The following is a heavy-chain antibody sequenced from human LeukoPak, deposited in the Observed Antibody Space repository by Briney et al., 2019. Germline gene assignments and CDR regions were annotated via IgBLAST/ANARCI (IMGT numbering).Heavy chain of an antibody. Sequence: ASVKVSCKASGYTFTSYGISWVRQAPGQGLERMGWISAYNGNTNYAQKLQGRVTMTTDTSTSTAYMELRSLRSDDTAVYYCARDRGLEWNDAFDIWGQGTMVTVSS. CDR1: GYTFTSYG. J-gene: IGHJ3*02. CDR3: ARDRGLEWNDAFDI. D-gene: IGHD3/OR15-3a*01. CDR2: ISAYNGNT. V-gene: IGHV1-18*01.